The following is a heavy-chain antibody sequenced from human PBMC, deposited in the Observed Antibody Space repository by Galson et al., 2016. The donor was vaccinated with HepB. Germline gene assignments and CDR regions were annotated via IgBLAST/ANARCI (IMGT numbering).Heavy chain of an antibody. D-gene: IGHD4/OR15-4a*01. V-gene: IGHV1-18*01. J-gene: IGHJ4*02. CDR2: IITHNGRT. Sequence: SVKVSCKASGYIFNTFGISWVRQAPGQGLEWMGWIITHNGRTNYAEKFQDRVTMTMNTSTNTAYMELRSLRSYDTAVFYCARGWCDGANSYTGPGNFWGQGTLVTVSS. CDR3: ARGWCDGANSYTGPGNF. CDR1: GYIFNTFG.